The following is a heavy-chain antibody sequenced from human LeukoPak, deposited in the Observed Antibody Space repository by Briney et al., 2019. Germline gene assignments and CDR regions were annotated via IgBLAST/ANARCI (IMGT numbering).Heavy chain of an antibody. CDR3: ARDGFGSAY. V-gene: IGHV4-59*12. D-gene: IGHD3-10*01. J-gene: IGHJ4*02. Sequence: SETLSLTCTVSGGSISSYYWSWIRQPPGKGLEWIGYIYYSGSTNYNPSLKSRVTISVDTSKNQFSLKLSSVTAADTAVYYCARDGFGSAYWGQGTLVTVSS. CDR2: IYYSGST. CDR1: GGSISSYY.